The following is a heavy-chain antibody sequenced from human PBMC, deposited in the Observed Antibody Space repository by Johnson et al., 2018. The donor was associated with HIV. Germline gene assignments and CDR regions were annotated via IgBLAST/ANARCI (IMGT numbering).Heavy chain of an antibody. Sequence: MQLVESGGGLVKPGGSLRLSCAASGFTVSSNYMSWVRQPPGKGLEWVSVIYSGGNTYYADSVKGRFTISRDNSKNTLYLQMNSLRAEDTALYYCAKALGGYAFDIWGQGTLVTVSS. D-gene: IGHD3-3*01. CDR2: IYSGGNT. J-gene: IGHJ3*02. CDR3: AKALGGYAFDI. V-gene: IGHV3-53*01. CDR1: GFTVSSNY.